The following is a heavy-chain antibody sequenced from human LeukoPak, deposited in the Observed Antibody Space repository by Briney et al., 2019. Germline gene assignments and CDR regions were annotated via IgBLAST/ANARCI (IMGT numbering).Heavy chain of an antibody. CDR1: GYTFTGYY. CDR2: INPNSGGT. J-gene: IGHJ4*02. D-gene: IGHD5-18*01. Sequence: ASVKVSCKASGYTFTGYYMHLVRQAPGQGLEWMGWINPNSGGTNYAQKFQGRVTMTRDTSISTAYMELSGLTSDDTAVYYCARDLGYSYVIRYWGQGTLVTVSS. CDR3: ARDLGYSYVIRY. V-gene: IGHV1-2*02.